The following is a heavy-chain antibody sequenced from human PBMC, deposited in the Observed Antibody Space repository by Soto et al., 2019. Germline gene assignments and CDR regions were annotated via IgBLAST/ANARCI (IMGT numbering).Heavy chain of an antibody. CDR1: GFTFDDYA. D-gene: IGHD2-15*01. CDR3: AKDPTNSEDCSGGSCYYYYYYMDV. CDR2: ISWNSGSI. J-gene: IGHJ6*03. V-gene: IGHV3-9*01. Sequence: GGSLRLSCAASGFTFDDYAMHWVRQAPGKGLEWVSGISWNSGSIGYADSVKGRFTISRDNAKNSLYLQMNSLRAEDTALYYCAKDPTNSEDCSGGSCYYYYYYMDVWGKGTTVTVSS.